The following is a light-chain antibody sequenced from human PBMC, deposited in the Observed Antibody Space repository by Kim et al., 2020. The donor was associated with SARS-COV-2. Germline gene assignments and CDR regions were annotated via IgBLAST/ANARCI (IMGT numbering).Light chain of an antibody. Sequence: VKVPCALSRGHSSYAIAWHQQQPEKGPRYLMKLNSDGSHSKGDGIPDRFSGSSSGAERYLTISSLQSEDEADYYCQTWGTGIPWVFGGGTQLTVL. J-gene: IGLJ3*02. V-gene: IGLV4-69*01. CDR2: LNSDGSH. CDR3: QTWGTGIPWV. CDR1: RGHSSYA.